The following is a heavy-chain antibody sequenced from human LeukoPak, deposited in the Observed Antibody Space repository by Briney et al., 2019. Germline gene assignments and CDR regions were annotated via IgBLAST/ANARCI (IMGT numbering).Heavy chain of an antibody. CDR2: ISAYNGDT. V-gene: IGHV1-18*01. Sequence: ASVKVSCTASGYTFTSHGITWVRQAPGQGFEWMGWISAYNGDTKYPETSQVRVTLTTDTSTNTVYMELRNLKSDDTAVYYCARGGSGSYYDYWGQGTLVTVSS. CDR1: GYTFTSHG. J-gene: IGHJ4*02. CDR3: ARGGSGSYYDY. D-gene: IGHD3-10*01.